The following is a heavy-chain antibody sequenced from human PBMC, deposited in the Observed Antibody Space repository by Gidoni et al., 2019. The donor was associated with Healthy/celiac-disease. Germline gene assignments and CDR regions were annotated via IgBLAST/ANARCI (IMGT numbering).Heavy chain of an antibody. J-gene: IGHJ2*01. D-gene: IGHD6-25*01. Sequence: QAQLVESGGGAVEPRGSLRLSCAASVLRFSTYTMPWVRQAPGKGLGWVAVIWYDGSNEDYADSVTGRFTISRDYSKNTLYLQVNTLRAGDTAVYYCARGGEGSGWHNWYFDLWGRGTLVTVSS. CDR1: VLRFSTYT. V-gene: IGHV3-33*01. CDR3: ARGGEGSGWHNWYFDL. CDR2: IWYDGSNE.